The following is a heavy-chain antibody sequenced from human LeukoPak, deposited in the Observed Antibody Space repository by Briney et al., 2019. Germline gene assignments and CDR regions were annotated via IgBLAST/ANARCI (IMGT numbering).Heavy chain of an antibody. CDR2: IKQDGSEK. V-gene: IGHV3-7*03. CDR3: AKRFMISSGYFDY. CDR1: GFTFSSYW. D-gene: IGHD3-16*01. Sequence: GGSLRLSCAASGFTFSSYWMHWVRQAPGKGLEWVANIKQDGSEKYYVDSVKGRFTISRDNSKNTLYLQMNSLRAEDTAIYYCAKRFMISSGYFDYWGQGTLVTVSS. J-gene: IGHJ4*02.